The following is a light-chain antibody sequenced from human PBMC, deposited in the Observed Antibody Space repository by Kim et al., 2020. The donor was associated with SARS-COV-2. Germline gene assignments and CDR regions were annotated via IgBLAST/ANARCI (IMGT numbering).Light chain of an antibody. CDR2: GAS. CDR3: QQYKIWPWT. Sequence: VSSNVAWYQQKPGQAPRFLIYGASTRATGIPARFSGGGSGTEFTLTISSLQSEDFAVYYCQQYKIWPWTFGQGTKVDIK. CDR1: VSSN. J-gene: IGKJ1*01. V-gene: IGKV3-15*01.